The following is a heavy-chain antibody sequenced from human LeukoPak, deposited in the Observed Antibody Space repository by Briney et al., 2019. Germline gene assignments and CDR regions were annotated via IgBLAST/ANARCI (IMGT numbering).Heavy chain of an antibody. CDR3: ARDVYDILTGYYFYYYYGMDV. Sequence: GASVKVSCKASGYTFTSYGISWVRQAPGQGLEWMGWISAYNGNTNYAQKLQGRVTMTTDTSTSTAYTELRSLRSDDTAVYYCARDVYDILTGYYFYYYYGMDVWGQGTTVTVSS. D-gene: IGHD3-9*01. V-gene: IGHV1-18*01. J-gene: IGHJ6*02. CDR2: ISAYNGNT. CDR1: GYTFTSYG.